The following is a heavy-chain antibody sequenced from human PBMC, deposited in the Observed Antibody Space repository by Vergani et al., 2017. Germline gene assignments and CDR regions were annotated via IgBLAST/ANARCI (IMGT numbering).Heavy chain of an antibody. D-gene: IGHD4-17*01. CDR2: IIPIFGTA. CDR3: VMVAGYGEYYFDY. V-gene: IGHV1-69*01. J-gene: IGHJ4*02. CDR1: GYTFTSYD. Sequence: QVQLVQSGAEVKKPGASVKVSCKASGYTFTSYDINWVRQATGQGLEWMGWIIPIFGTAHYAQKFQGRVTINADEATSTAYMELSSLRSEDTAVYYCVMVAGYGEYYFDYWGQGTLVTVSS.